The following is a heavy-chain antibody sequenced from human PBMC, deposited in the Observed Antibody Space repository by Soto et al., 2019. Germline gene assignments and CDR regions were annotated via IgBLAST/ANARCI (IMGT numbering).Heavy chain of an antibody. J-gene: IGHJ4*02. CDR2: ISGSGDSK. CDR1: GFTFSSYA. D-gene: IGHD3-10*01. V-gene: IGHV3-23*01. Sequence: EVQLLESGGGLVQPGGSLRLPCAASGFTFSSYAMSWVRQAPGKGLEWVSVISGSGDSKYYADSVKGRFTISRDNSKNTLYLQMNSLRVEDTAVYYCAKRAYGSDFDYWGQGTLVTVSS. CDR3: AKRAYGSDFDY.